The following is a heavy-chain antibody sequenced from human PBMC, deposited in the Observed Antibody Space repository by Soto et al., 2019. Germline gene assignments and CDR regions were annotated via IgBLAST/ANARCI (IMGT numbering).Heavy chain of an antibody. CDR2: TYYRSNWNF. V-gene: IGHV6-1*01. J-gene: IGHJ4*02. Sequence: TLSLTCAISCCSVASNTATWNWVSQSPSRGLEWLGRTYYRSNWNFDYALSVKSRITINPDTSKNQFSLQLNSLTPEDTAVYYCAGELDIHHGLGYWGPGTSVTVSS. D-gene: IGHD6-19*01. CDR3: AGELDIHHGLGY. CDR1: CCSVASNTAT.